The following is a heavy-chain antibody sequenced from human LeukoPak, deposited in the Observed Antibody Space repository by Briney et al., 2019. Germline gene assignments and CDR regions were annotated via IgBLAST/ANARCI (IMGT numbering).Heavy chain of an antibody. CDR3: ARDPRTVTFDY. CDR2: INSDGSST. D-gene: IGHD4-17*01. V-gene: IGHV3-74*01. J-gene: IGHJ4*02. CDR1: GFTFSSYW. Sequence: PGGSLRLSCAASGFTFSSYWMHWVRQAPGKGLVWVPRINSDGSSTSYADSVKGRFTISRDNAKNTLYLQMNSLRAEDTAVYYCARDPRTVTFDYWGQGTLVTVSS.